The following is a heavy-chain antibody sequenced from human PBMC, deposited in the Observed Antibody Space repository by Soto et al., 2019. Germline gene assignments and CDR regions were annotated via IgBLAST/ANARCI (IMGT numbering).Heavy chain of an antibody. V-gene: IGHV1-69*18. D-gene: IGHD3-10*01. J-gene: IGHJ4*02. CDR2: IIPVFGTT. Sequence: QVQLVQSGAELKKPGSSVKVSCKASGDTFSGYPINWVRQAPGEGLEWMGRIIPVFGTTNDAQRFEGRVTFTADESTNTAYMELWGLLSEDTDVYYCARDGGFGELKYWGPGTLVTVSS. CDR1: GDTFSGYP. CDR3: ARDGGFGELKY.